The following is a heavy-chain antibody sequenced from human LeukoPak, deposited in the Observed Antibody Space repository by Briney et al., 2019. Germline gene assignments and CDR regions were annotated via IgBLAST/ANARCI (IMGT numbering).Heavy chain of an antibody. Sequence: GGSLRLSCAASGFTFSDYYMSWIRQAPGKGPEWVSYISSSGSTIYYADSVKGRFTISRDNARNSLYLQMNSLRAEDTAVYYCARALNFWSANGGLLWGQGTLVTVSS. D-gene: IGHD3-3*01. V-gene: IGHV3-11*01. J-gene: IGHJ4*02. CDR3: ARALNFWSANGGLL. CDR1: GFTFSDYY. CDR2: ISSSGSTI.